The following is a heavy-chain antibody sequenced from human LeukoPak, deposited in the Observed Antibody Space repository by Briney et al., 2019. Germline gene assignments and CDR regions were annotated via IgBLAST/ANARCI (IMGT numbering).Heavy chain of an antibody. CDR1: GFTFSSYA. J-gene: IGHJ6*02. CDR2: ISYDGSNN. D-gene: IGHD4-17*01. CDR3: ARGDYGDYVWRPATNYYGMDV. V-gene: IGHV3-30-3*01. Sequence: PGGSLRLSCAASGFTFSSYAMHWVRQAPGKGLEWVAVISYDGSNNYYADSVKGRFTISRDNSKNTLYLQMNSLRAEDTAVYYCARGDYGDYVWRPATNYYGMDVWGQGTTVTVSS.